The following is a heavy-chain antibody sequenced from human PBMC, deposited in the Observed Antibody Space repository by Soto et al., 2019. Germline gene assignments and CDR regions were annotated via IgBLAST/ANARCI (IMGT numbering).Heavy chain of an antibody. CDR3: ARRAVVAVTGSLDNWLDP. CDR2: VYNSGST. Sequence: SVTLALASASSIGWMKSYDWNCVVQGTRVGLEWIGYVYNSGSTNYNPSLKSRVTISVDTSKNQFSLKLNSVTAADTAVYYCARRAVVAVTGSLDNWLDPWGQGILVTVSS. V-gene: IGHV4-59*01. D-gene: IGHD2-21*01. CDR1: IGWMKSYD. J-gene: IGHJ5*02.